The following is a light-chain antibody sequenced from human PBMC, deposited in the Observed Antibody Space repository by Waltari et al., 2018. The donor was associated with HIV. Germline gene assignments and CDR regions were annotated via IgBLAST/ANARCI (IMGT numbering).Light chain of an antibody. CDR1: RGQNNYA. CDR3: QTLNTGIQV. Sequence: QVVLTQSPSASASLGASVNLTCTLSRGQNNYAIPQHPQQPKKGPGYLMGVCTNGSHIKGDAIPYRFSSSSSGTERSLIVSSLQAEDEADYYCQTLNTGIQVFGGGTKLTVL. CDR2: VCTNGSH. V-gene: IGLV4-69*01. J-gene: IGLJ2*01.